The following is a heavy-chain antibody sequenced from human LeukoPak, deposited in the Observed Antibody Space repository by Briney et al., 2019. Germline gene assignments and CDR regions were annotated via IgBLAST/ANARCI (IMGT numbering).Heavy chain of an antibody. D-gene: IGHD6-13*01. V-gene: IGHV4-34*01. Sequence: SETLSLTCAVYGGSFSGYYWSWIRQPPGKGLEWIGEINHSGSTNYNPSLKSRVTISVDTSKNQFSLKLSSVTAADTAVYYCARHLRSSWGYWFDPWGQGTLVTVSS. J-gene: IGHJ5*02. CDR3: ARHLRSSWGYWFDP. CDR1: GGSFSGYY. CDR2: INHSGST.